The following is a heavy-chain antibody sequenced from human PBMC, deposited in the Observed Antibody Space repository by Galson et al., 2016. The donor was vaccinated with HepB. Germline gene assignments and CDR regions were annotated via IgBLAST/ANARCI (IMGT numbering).Heavy chain of an antibody. D-gene: IGHD3-16*01. CDR1: GLTVSNNY. J-gene: IGHJ4*02. CDR2: IYSDGST. V-gene: IGHV3-53*01. Sequence: FLRLSCAVSGLTVSNNYMSWVRQAPGKGLEWVSVIYSDGSTYYADSVKGRFTISRDNSKNTVYLQMNSLRGDDTAVYYCARDIGYWGQGTLVTVSS. CDR3: ARDIGY.